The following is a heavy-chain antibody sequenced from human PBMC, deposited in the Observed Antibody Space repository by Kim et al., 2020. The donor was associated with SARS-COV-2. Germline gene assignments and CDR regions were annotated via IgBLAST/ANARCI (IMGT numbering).Heavy chain of an antibody. CDR2: IRSKAYGGTT. V-gene: IGHV3-49*03. Sequence: GGSLRLSCTASGFTFGDYAMSWFRQAPGKGLEWVGFIRSKAYGGTTEYAASVKGRFTISRDDSKGIAYLQMNSLKTEDTAVYYCTREGQWLVELGFDYWGQGTLVTVSS. CDR1: GFTFGDYA. CDR3: TREGQWLVELGFDY. J-gene: IGHJ4*02. D-gene: IGHD6-19*01.